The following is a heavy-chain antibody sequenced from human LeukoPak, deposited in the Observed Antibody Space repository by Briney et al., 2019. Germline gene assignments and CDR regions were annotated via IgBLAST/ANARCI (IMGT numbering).Heavy chain of an antibody. V-gene: IGHV3-21*01. J-gene: IGHJ4*02. CDR3: ARGRRIAAAGLYYFDY. CDR2: ISSSSSYI. CDR1: GFTFCSYS. D-gene: IGHD6-13*01. Sequence: PGGSLRLSCAASGFTFCSYSMNWVRQAPGKGLEWVSSISSSSSYIYYADSVKGRFTISRDNAKNSLYLQMNSLRAEDTAVYYCARGRRIAAAGLYYFDYWGQGTLVTVSS.